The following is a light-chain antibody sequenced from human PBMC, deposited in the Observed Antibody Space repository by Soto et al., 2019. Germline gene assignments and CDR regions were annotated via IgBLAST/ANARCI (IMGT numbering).Light chain of an antibody. V-gene: IGLV2-23*02. CDR3: CSYAGSKV. CDR2: EVS. J-gene: IGLJ1*01. CDR1: SSDVGSYNL. Sequence: SVLPQPASLSGSPGQSITISCTGTSSDVGSYNLVSWYQQHPGKAPKLMIYEVSKRPSGVSNRFSGSKSGNTASLTISGLQAEDEADYYCCSYAGSKVFGTGTKVTVL.